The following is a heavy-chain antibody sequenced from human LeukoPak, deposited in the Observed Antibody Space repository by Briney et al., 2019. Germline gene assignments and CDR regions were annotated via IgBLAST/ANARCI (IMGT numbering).Heavy chain of an antibody. CDR3: ARDGKGRLRWGLGDY. D-gene: IGHD5-12*01. CDR2: INHSGST. V-gene: IGHV4-34*01. Sequence: SETLSLTCAVYGGSFSGYYWSWIRQPPGKGLEWIGEINHSGSTNYNPSLKSRVTISVDTSKNQFSLKLSSVTAADTAVYYCARDGKGRLRWGLGDYWGQGTLVTVSS. CDR1: GGSFSGYY. J-gene: IGHJ4*02.